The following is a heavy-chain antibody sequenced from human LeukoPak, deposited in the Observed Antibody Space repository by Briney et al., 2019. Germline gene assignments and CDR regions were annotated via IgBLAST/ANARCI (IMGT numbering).Heavy chain of an antibody. J-gene: IGHJ4*02. V-gene: IGHV3-15*01. D-gene: IGHD4-17*01. CDR2: IKSNVDGATT. CDR3: STPVYGDSDY. CDR1: GFTFTNAW. Sequence: PGGSLRLSCAASGFTFTNAWMSWVRQAPGKGLEWVGRIKSNVDGATTDYAAHVKGRFTMSRDDSKNTLYLQMNSLKTEDTAVYYCSTPVYGDSDYWGPGTLVTVSS.